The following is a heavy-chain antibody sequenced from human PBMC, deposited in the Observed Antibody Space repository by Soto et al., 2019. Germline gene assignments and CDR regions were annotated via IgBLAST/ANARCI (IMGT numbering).Heavy chain of an antibody. J-gene: IGHJ5*02. Sequence: PSETLSLTCTVSGASVNNGSYYWSWIRQSPGKGLEWIGYIYYSGTTTYNPSLTSRVTISMDTSKNQLSLQLTSVTAADRSVYFYARDIHAGFTHYSDPWGQGTLV. CDR3: ARDIHAGFTHYSDP. V-gene: IGHV4-61*01. CDR1: GASVNNGSYY. CDR2: IYYSGTT. D-gene: IGHD2-15*01.